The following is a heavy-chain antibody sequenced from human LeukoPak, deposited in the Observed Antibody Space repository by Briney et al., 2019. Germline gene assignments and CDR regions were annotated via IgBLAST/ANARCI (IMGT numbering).Heavy chain of an antibody. V-gene: IGHV4-34*01. Sequence: SETLSLTCAVYGGSFSGYYWSWIRQPPGKGLEWIGEINHSGSTNYNPSLKSRVTISVDTSKNQFSLKLSSVTAADTAVYYCARGIGSRYFDYWGQGTLVTVSS. CDR2: INHSGST. CDR1: GGSFSGYY. CDR3: ARGIGSRYFDY. J-gene: IGHJ4*02.